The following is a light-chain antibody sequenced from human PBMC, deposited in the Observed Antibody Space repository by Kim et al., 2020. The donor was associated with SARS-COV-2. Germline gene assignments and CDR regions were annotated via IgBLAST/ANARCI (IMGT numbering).Light chain of an antibody. CDR2: KVS. J-gene: IGKJ2*01. CDR3: MQGTHWPLT. Sequence: DVVMTQSPLSLPVTLGQPASISCRSSQSLVYSDGNTYLNWLHQRPGQSPRRLIYKVSNWDSGVPDRISASGSGTDFTLKISRVEAEDIGVYYCMQGTHWPLTFGQGTKLEIK. CDR1: QSLVYSDGNTY. V-gene: IGKV2D-30*01.